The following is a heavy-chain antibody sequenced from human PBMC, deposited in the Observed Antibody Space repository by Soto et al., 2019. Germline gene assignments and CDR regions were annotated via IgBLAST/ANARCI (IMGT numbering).Heavy chain of an antibody. J-gene: IGHJ4*02. CDR2: ISYDGSNK. CDR3: ATNNYGDSLLGY. Sequence: QVQLVESGGGVVQPGRSLRLSCAASGFTFSSYGMHWVRQAPGKGLEWVAVISYDGSNKYYADSVKGRFTISRDNSKNTLYLQMNSLRAEDTAVYYCATNNYGDSLLGYWGQGTLVTVSS. CDR1: GFTFSSYG. V-gene: IGHV3-30*03. D-gene: IGHD4-17*01.